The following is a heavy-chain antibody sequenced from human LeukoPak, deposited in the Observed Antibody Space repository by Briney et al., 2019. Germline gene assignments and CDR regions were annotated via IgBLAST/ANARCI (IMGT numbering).Heavy chain of an antibody. CDR1: GFTFSSYA. J-gene: IGHJ6*02. D-gene: IGHD5-18*01. CDR2: ISGSGGST. V-gene: IGHV3-23*01. CDR3: AKDQLDTAMDYYYYGMDV. Sequence: PGGSLRLSCAASGFTFSSYAMSWVRQAPGKGLEWVSAISGSGGSTYYADSVKGRFTISRGNSKNTLYLQMNSLRAEDTAVYYCAKDQLDTAMDYYYYGMDVWGQGTTVTVSS.